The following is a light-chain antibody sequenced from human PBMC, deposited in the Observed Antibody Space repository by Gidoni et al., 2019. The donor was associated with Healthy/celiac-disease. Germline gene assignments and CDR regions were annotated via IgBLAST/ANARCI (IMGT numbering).Light chain of an antibody. Sequence: DIVMTQSPATLSVSPGERDTLSCRASQSVSSNFAWYQQNPGPAPRLLIYGASTRATSIPARFSGRGSATEFTLTISHLQSEDVAFYYCQQDNNGPWTFGQGTKVEIK. V-gene: IGKV3-15*01. CDR1: QSVSSN. CDR2: GAS. CDR3: QQDNNGPWT. J-gene: IGKJ1*01.